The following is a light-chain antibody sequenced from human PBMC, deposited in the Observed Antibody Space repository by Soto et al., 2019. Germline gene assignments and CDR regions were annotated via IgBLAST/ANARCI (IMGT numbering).Light chain of an antibody. Sequence: DIQMTQSKSSLSASVGDRVTITCQASQDISNYLNWYQQKPGKAPKLLMYDASTLQSGVPARFSGSGSGTDFTLTISRLQPEDVATYYCQNYKSVPFTFGGGAKV. CDR1: QDISNY. J-gene: IGKJ4*01. V-gene: IGKV1-27*01. CDR2: DAS. CDR3: QNYKSVPFT.